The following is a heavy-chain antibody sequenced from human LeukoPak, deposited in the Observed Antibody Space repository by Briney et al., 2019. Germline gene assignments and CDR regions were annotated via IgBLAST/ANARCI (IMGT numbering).Heavy chain of an antibody. V-gene: IGHV3-53*05. Sequence: GGSLRLSCAASEFSVGSNYVTWVRQAPGKGLEWVSLIYSGGSTYYADSVKGRFTISRDNAKNSLYLQMNSLRAEDTALYYCAKAGYSSSWSNFDYWGQGTLVTVSS. CDR3: AKAGYSSSWSNFDY. CDR1: EFSVGSNY. D-gene: IGHD6-13*01. J-gene: IGHJ4*02. CDR2: IYSGGST.